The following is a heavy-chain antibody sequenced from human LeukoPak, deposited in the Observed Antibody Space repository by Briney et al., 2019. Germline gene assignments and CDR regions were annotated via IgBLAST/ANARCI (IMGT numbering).Heavy chain of an antibody. J-gene: IGHJ4*02. Sequence: PSETLSLTCAVYGGSFSGYYWSWIRQPPGKGLEWIGEINHSGGTYYNPSLKSRVTLSVDTSKNQFSLKMNSVTAADTAVYYCARLLDYYDSNLPDYWGQGTLVTVSS. D-gene: IGHD3-22*01. V-gene: IGHV4-34*01. CDR2: INHSGGT. CDR3: ARLLDYYDSNLPDY. CDR1: GGSFSGYY.